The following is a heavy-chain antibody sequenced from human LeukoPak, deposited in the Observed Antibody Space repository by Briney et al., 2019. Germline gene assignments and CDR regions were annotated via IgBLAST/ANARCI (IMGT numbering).Heavy chain of an antibody. CDR3: ARDHSSGWDYYFDY. CDR2: TYYRSKWYN. J-gene: IGHJ4*02. D-gene: IGHD6-19*01. Sequence: SQTLSLTCALSGDSVSSNSAAWHWIRESPSRGLEWLGRTYYRSKWYNDYAISVKSRMTINPDTSKNQFSLQLNSVTPEDTAVYYCARDHSSGWDYYFDYWGQGTLVTVSS. CDR1: GDSVSSNSAA. V-gene: IGHV6-1*01.